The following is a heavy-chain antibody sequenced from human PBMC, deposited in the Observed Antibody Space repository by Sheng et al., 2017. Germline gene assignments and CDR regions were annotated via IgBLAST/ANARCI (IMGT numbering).Heavy chain of an antibody. Sequence: EVQLVESGEAWYSLEGPVRLSCAASGFSFISYEMNWVRQAPGKGLEWVSYISSRGSTIYYTDSVKGRFTISRDDAKNSLFLQMNSLRAEDTAVYYCARGWFGEARGYMDVWGQGTTVTVSS. D-gene: IGHD3-10*01. CDR3: ARGWFGEARGYMDV. J-gene: IGHJ6*03. V-gene: IGHV3-48*03. CDR1: GFSFISYE. CDR2: ISSRGSTI.